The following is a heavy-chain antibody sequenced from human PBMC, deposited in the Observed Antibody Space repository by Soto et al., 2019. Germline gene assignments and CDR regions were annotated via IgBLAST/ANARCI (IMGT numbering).Heavy chain of an antibody. V-gene: IGHV1-18*01. CDR1: GYAFNRDV. D-gene: IGHD2-15*01. CDR2: ISAYNGDT. CDR3: ARSYCSPSTCSSYWFDP. J-gene: IGHJ5*02. Sequence: ASVNCYVNASGYAFNRDVMVWVRQVPGQVLDCFGWISAYNGDTKYAQKVQDRVTMTTDTSMNTAYMELRSLTSDDTAVYFCARSYCSPSTCSSYWFDPWGHGTLVTVSS.